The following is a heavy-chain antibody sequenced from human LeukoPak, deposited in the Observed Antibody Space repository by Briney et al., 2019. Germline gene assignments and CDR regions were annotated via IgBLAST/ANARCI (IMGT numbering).Heavy chain of an antibody. V-gene: IGHV1-18*01. D-gene: IGHD3-3*01. CDR3: ANGFGEPGQFDH. CDR2: ISPYNGNT. CDR1: GYTFANYP. J-gene: IGHJ4*02. Sequence: ASVKVSCKTSGYTFANYPISWVRQAPGQGLEWMGWISPYNGNTNYVQKLQGRVTMTTDTSTRTVYLELRSLRSDDTAVYYCANGFGEPGQFDHWDQGTLVTVSS.